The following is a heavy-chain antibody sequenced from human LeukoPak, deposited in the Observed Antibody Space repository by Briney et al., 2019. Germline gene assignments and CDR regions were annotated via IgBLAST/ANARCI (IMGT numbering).Heavy chain of an antibody. V-gene: IGHV1-2*02. Sequence: ASVKVSCQASGYTFTGYYMHWVRPAPGKGLEWMGWINPNSGGTNYAQKFQGRVTMTRDTSISTAYMELSRLRSDDTAVYYCAREVRGVYNWFDPWGQGTLVTVSS. CDR3: AREVRGVYNWFDP. CDR1: GYTFTGYY. CDR2: INPNSGGT. J-gene: IGHJ5*02. D-gene: IGHD3-10*01.